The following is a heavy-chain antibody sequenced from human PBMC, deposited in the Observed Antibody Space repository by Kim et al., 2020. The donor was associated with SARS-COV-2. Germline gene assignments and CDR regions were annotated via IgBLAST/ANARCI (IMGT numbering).Heavy chain of an antibody. V-gene: IGHV3-7*01. D-gene: IGHD3-9*01. CDR1: GFTFSSYW. Sequence: GGSLRLSCAASGFTFSSYWMSWVRQAPGKGLEWVANIKQDGSEKYYVDSVKGRFTISRDNAKNSLYLQMNSLRAEDTAVYYCARVRYFDWLDAFEIWGQGTTVTVSS. CDR3: ARVRYFDWLDAFEI. J-gene: IGHJ3*02. CDR2: IKQDGSEK.